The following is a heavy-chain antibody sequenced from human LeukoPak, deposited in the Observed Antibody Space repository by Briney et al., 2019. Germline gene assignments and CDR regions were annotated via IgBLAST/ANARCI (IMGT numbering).Heavy chain of an antibody. J-gene: IGHJ4*02. CDR2: ISSSSSYI. Sequence: PGGSLRLSCAASGFTFSSYSMNWVRQAPGKGLEWVSSISSSSSYIYYADSVKGRFTISRDNAKNSLYLQMNSLRAEDTAVYYCAREDPSITMIVVGYYFDYWGQGTLVTVSS. CDR3: AREDPSITMIVVGYYFDY. V-gene: IGHV3-21*01. D-gene: IGHD3-22*01. CDR1: GFTFSSYS.